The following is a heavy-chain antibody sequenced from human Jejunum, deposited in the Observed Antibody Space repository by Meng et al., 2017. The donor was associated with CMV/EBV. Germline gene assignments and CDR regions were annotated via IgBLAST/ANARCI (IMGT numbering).Heavy chain of an antibody. CDR2: IHYTGST. CDR1: LGSISSGSYD. Sequence: YLGSISSGSYDWGWLRQPPGKGLEWIGSIHYTGSTNYNPSLKTRVSISEDTSKNEFSLTLTSVTAADTAVYYCARTQWHVGYFDNWGQGTLVTVSS. J-gene: IGHJ4*02. CDR3: ARTQWHVGYFDN. V-gene: IGHV4-39*07. D-gene: IGHD6-19*01.